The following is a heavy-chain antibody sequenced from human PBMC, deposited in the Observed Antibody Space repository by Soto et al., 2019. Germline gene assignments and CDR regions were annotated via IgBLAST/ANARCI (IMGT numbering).Heavy chain of an antibody. D-gene: IGHD6-19*01. Sequence: QVQLQQWGAGLLKPSETLSVTCAVYSGSFSDYYWSWIRQPPGKGLEWIGEINHSGSTNYNSSLKSRVIISVETSKNQFSLKLSSVTAADTAVYYCASSAYSSGWYTGWGQGTLVTVSS. V-gene: IGHV4-34*01. CDR2: INHSGST. J-gene: IGHJ4*02. CDR3: ASSAYSSGWYTG. CDR1: SGSFSDYY.